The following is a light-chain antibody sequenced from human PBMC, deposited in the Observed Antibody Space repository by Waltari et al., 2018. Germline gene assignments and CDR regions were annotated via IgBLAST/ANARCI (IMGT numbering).Light chain of an antibody. Sequence: DIQMIQSPSSLLVEVGDRVSITCRTSQSIRRELNWYQQKPGKAPKLLVYDASTLQSGVPSRFSGSGSGTDFTLTISSLQPEDFATYHCQQSDSMPFTFGGGTKVEIK. J-gene: IGKJ4*01. CDR3: QQSDSMPFT. CDR1: QSIRRE. CDR2: DAS. V-gene: IGKV1-39*01.